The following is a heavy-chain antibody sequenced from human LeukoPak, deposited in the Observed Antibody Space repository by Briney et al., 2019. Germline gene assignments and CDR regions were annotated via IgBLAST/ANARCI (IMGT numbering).Heavy chain of an antibody. CDR1: GGSFSGYY. CDR2: IYYSGST. D-gene: IGHD3-9*01. Sequence: PSETLSLTCAVYGGSFSGYYWSWIRQPPGKGLEWIGYIYYSGSTNYNPSLKSRVTISVDTSKNQFSLKLSSVTAADTAVYYCARVGADYDILTGYYDAFDIWGQGTMVTVSS. J-gene: IGHJ3*02. CDR3: ARVGADYDILTGYYDAFDI. V-gene: IGHV4-59*01.